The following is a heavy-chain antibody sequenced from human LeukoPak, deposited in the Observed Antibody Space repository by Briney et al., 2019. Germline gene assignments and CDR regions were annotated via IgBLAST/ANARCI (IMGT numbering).Heavy chain of an antibody. CDR2: ISYDGHNV. Sequence: GGSLRLSCAASGFTFSSYDMHWVRQAPGKGLEWVAVISYDGHNVYYRNSVKGRFTISRDTSKDTLYLQMNSLRAEDTAVYYCARACRSTTCYTPNALDVWGQGTMVTVSS. D-gene: IGHD2-2*02. V-gene: IGHV3-30-3*01. J-gene: IGHJ3*01. CDR1: GFTFSSYD. CDR3: ARACRSTTCYTPNALDV.